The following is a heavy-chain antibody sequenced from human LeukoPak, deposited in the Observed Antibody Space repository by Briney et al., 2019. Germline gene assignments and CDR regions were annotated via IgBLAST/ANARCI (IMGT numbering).Heavy chain of an antibody. CDR1: GFTFSTYA. J-gene: IGHJ3*02. Sequence: GGSLRLSCAASGFTFSTYAMSWVPQAPGRGLKWVSTINRSGGTTYYADSVKGRFTISRDNSKNTLYLQMNSLRAEDTALYYCAKVQALDAFDIWGQGTMVTVSS. CDR2: INRSGGTT. CDR3: AKVQALDAFDI. V-gene: IGHV3-23*01.